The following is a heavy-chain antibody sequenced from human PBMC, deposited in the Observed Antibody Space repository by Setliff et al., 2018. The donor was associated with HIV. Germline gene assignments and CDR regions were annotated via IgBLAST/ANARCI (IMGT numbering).Heavy chain of an antibody. CDR1: GGTFSNYG. Sequence: SVKVSCKASGGTFSNYGMSWVRQAPGQGFEWMGGIIPISGTANYAQKFQGRVTITTDESTSTAYMELSGLRSEDTAVYYCARDFGRYCSSMSCPGLFDPWGQGTLVTVSS. CDR2: IIPISGTA. V-gene: IGHV1-69*05. J-gene: IGHJ5*02. CDR3: ARDFGRYCSSMSCPGLFDP. D-gene: IGHD2-2*01.